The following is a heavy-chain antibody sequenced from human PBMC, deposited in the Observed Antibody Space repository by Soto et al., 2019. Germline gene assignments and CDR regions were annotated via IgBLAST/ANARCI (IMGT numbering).Heavy chain of an antibody. D-gene: IGHD6-19*01. CDR2: ISGSGGST. CDR3: AKDPSSGWYNYYYGMDV. V-gene: IGHV3-23*01. CDR1: GFTFSSYA. J-gene: IGHJ6*02. Sequence: SGGSLRLSCAASGFTFSSYAMSWVRQAPGKGLEWVSAISGSGGSTYYADSVKGRFTISRDNSKNTLYLQMNSMRAEDTAVYYCAKDPSSGWYNYYYGMDVWGQGTTVNVAS.